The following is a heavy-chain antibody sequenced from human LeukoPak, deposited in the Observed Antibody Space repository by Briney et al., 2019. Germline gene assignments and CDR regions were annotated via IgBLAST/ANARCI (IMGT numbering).Heavy chain of an antibody. CDR1: GGSISSGSYY. J-gene: IGHJ4*02. Sequence: PSETLSLTCTVSGGSISSGSYYWSWIRHPAGKGLESIGRIYTSGSTNYNPSLKSRVTISVDTSKNQFSLKLSSVTAADTAVYYCARVGLYCGGDCYALDYWGQGTLVTVSS. V-gene: IGHV4-61*02. CDR3: ARVGLYCGGDCYALDY. CDR2: IYTSGST. D-gene: IGHD2-21*02.